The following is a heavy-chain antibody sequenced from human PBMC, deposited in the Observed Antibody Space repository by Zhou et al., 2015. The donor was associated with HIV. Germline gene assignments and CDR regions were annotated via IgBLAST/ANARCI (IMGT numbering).Heavy chain of an antibody. CDR2: ITGYDSST. CDR3: VRDRGHPDSFDI. D-gene: IGHD3-10*01. J-gene: IGHJ3*02. CDR1: GFRFTGAW. V-gene: IGHV3-74*01. Sequence: EVQLLESGGGLVQPGGSLRLSCAASGLTFNDASGFRFTGAWMSWVRQAPGKGLXWVSAITGYDSSTSYADSVKGRFTISRDNAMNTLYLQMNSLRDEDTAVYYCVRDRGHPDSFDIWGQGTMVIVSS.